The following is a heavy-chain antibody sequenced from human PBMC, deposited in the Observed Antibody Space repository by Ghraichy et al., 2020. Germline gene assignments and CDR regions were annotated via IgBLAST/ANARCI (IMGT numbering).Heavy chain of an antibody. D-gene: IGHD4-17*01. J-gene: IGHJ2*01. CDR2: ISDSSSYI. CDR1: GFPFSSYS. V-gene: IGHV3-21*01. CDR3: ARVDDYGYYVPRWYFDL. Sequence: GGSLRLSCAASGFPFSSYSMNWVRQAPGKGLEWVSSISDSSSYINYADSVKGRFTISRDNAKNSLYLQMNSLRAEDTAVYYCARVDDYGYYVPRWYFDLWGRGTLVTVSS.